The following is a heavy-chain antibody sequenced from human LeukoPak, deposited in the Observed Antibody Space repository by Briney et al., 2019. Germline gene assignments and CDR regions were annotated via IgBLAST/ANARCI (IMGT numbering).Heavy chain of an antibody. V-gene: IGHV3-9*01. J-gene: IGHJ4*02. Sequence: PGGSLRLSCAASGFTFDDYAMHWVQQAPGKGLEWVSGISWNSGSIGYADSVKGRFTISRDNAKNSLYLQMNSLRAEDTAVYYCDTGMIVVPWGQGTLVTVSS. CDR1: GFTFDDYA. CDR2: ISWNSGSI. CDR3: DTGMIVVP. D-gene: IGHD3-22*01.